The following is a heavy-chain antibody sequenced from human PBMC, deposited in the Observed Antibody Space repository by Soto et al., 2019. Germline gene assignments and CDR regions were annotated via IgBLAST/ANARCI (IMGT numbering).Heavy chain of an antibody. Sequence: PGGSLRLSCAASGFTFGNYAMSWVRQTPGKGLEWVSSIVSSSTSTYYADSLKGRFTISIDNAKNTLYLQMDSLRAEDTAVYYCASEDCSNGIWDGGGIDYWGQGTLVTVAS. J-gene: IGHJ4*02. CDR1: GFTFGNYA. CDR2: IVSSSTST. CDR3: ASEDCSNGIWDGGGIDY. V-gene: IGHV3-21*01. D-gene: IGHD2-8*01.